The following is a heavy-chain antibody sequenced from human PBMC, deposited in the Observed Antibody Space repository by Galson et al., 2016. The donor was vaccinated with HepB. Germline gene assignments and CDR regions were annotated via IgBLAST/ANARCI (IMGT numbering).Heavy chain of an antibody. CDR3: ARTQLAYYFDY. J-gene: IGHJ4*02. V-gene: IGHV3-23*01. CDR1: GFTFMNYA. D-gene: IGHD1-7*01. CDR2: LSTSGFAT. Sequence: GSLRLSCATSGFTFMNYAFTWVRQAPGKGLEWVPTLSTSGFATYSAAVNGRFTISRDKSKSSVFLQMTSLRAEDTALYFCARTQLAYYFDYWGPGALVSISS.